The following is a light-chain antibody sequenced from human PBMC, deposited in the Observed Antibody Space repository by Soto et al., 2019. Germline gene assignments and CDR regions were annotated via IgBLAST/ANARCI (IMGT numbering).Light chain of an antibody. Sequence: EIVLTQFPATLSLSPGEEATLSCRASQSFGTSLAWYQQRPAQAPRLLIYDTFKVAAGVPARFSGSGSGADFTLTISGLEPEAFAVYYCQQGGSFGGGTKVEIK. CDR1: QSFGTS. CDR3: QQGGS. J-gene: IGKJ4*01. V-gene: IGKV3-11*01. CDR2: DTF.